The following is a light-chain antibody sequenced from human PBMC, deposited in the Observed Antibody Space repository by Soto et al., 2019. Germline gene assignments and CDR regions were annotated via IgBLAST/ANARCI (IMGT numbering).Light chain of an antibody. Sequence: EIVLTQSPATLSLSPGERATLSCRASQSLTSRYLAWYRQKPGQAPRLPIYDASNRATGIPARFSGSGSGTDFTLTISSLEPEDFAVYYCQQRSNWITFGQGTRLEIK. CDR3: QQRSNWIT. J-gene: IGKJ5*01. CDR2: DAS. V-gene: IGKV3-11*01. CDR1: QSLTSRY.